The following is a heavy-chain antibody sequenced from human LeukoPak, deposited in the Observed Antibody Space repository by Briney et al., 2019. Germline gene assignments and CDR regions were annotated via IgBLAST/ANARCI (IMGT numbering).Heavy chain of an antibody. V-gene: IGHV4-34*01. D-gene: IGHD2-2*01. J-gene: IGHJ4*02. CDR1: GGSFSGYY. Sequence: SETLSLTCAVYGGSFSGYYWSWIRQPPGKGLEWIGEINHSGSTSYNPSFKSRVNISVDPSKNQFSLKLSSVTAADTAMYYCARQYCSSTNCPFDYWGQGTLVTVSS. CDR2: INHSGST. CDR3: ARQYCSSTNCPFDY.